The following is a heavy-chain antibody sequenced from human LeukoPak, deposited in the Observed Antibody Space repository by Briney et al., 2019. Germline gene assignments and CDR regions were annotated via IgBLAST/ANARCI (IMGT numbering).Heavy chain of an antibody. CDR3: ARTFYDTLDSDAFDF. D-gene: IGHD2/OR15-2a*01. J-gene: IGHJ3*01. CDR2: INPDSGCT. Sequence: ASVKVSCKASGYTFTGYYMHWVRQAPGQGLEWMGWINPDSGCTNNAQKFQGRVTTPRHTSISTAYMELSRLRSDDTAVYYCARTFYDTLDSDAFDFWGQGTMVIVSS. V-gene: IGHV1-2*02. CDR1: GYTFTGYY.